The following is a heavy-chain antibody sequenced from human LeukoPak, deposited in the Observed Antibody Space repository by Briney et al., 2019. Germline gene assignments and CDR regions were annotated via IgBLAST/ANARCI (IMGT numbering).Heavy chain of an antibody. V-gene: IGHV6-1*01. J-gene: IGHJ5*02. D-gene: IGHD2-2*01. CDR2: TYYRSTWYN. CDR3: ARRLTQYDCFDP. Sequence: SQTLSLTCAISGDSVSCNSVTWNWIRQSPSRGLEWLCRTYYRSTWYNDYAVSVRGRITVNPDTSKNQFSLHLNSVTPEDTAVYYCARRLTQYDCFDPWGQGILVTVSS. CDR1: GDSVSCNSVT.